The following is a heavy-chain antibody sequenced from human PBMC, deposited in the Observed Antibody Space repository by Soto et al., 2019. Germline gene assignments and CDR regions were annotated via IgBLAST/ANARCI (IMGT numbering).Heavy chain of an antibody. D-gene: IGHD1-26*01. CDR3: ASPRIGGSSNEFDY. Sequence: QVQLVESGGGVVQPGRSLRLSCAASGFTFSSYAMHWVRQAPGKGLEWVAVISYDGSNKYYADSVKGRFTISRDNSKNTLYLQMNSLRAEDTAVYYCASPRIGGSSNEFDYWGQGTLVTVSS. CDR1: GFTFSSYA. V-gene: IGHV3-30-3*01. J-gene: IGHJ4*02. CDR2: ISYDGSNK.